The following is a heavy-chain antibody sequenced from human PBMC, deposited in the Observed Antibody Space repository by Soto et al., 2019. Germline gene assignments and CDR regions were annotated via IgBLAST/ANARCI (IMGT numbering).Heavy chain of an antibody. CDR1: GGSISSSSYY. Sequence: SETLSLTCTVSGGSISSSSYYWGWIRQPPGKGLEWIGSIYYSGSTYYNPSLKSRVTISVDTSKNQFSLKLSSVTAADTAVYYCVGPAAMDYYSYMDVWGKGTTVTVSS. CDR3: VGPAAMDYYSYMDV. V-gene: IGHV4-39*01. D-gene: IGHD2-2*01. CDR2: IYYSGST. J-gene: IGHJ6*03.